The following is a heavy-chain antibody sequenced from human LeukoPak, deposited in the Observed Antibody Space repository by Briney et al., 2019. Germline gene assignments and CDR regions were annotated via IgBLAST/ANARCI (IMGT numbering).Heavy chain of an antibody. CDR1: GFTFSSFE. Sequence: GGSLRLSCAASGFTFSSFEMKWVRQAPGEGLEWVSYISSSGSTIYYADSVKGRFTISRDNAKNSLYLQMNSLRAEDTAVYYCARRGVLLWFGELSDWGQGTLVTVSS. D-gene: IGHD3-10*01. J-gene: IGHJ4*02. CDR3: ARRGVLLWFGELSD. CDR2: ISSSGSTI. V-gene: IGHV3-48*03.